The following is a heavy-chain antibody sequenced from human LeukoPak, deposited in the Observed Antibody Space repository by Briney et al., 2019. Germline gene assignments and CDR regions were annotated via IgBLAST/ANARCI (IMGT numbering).Heavy chain of an antibody. D-gene: IGHD3-16*02. V-gene: IGHV3-23*01. CDR2: ISGGGDIT. Sequence: GGSLRLSCAASGFTFSSYGMSWVRQAPRKGLEWVSAISGGGDITYYADSVKGRFTISRDNSKNTLYLQMNSLRAEDTAVYYCARGKGGGYYDYVWGSYRYTTFDYWGQGTLVTVSS. J-gene: IGHJ4*02. CDR3: ARGKGGGYYDYVWGSYRYTTFDY. CDR1: GFTFSSYG.